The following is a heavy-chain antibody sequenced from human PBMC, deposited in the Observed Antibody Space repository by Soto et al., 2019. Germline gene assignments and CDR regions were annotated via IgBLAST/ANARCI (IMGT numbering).Heavy chain of an antibody. CDR3: ATDDYGAFAF. CDR1: GYTFTAYY. Sequence: ASVKVSCKPYGYTFTAYYIHWVRQAPGQGLECLGWIDPRSGVTDYAQKFQGRVIMTRDTSIKTVYMELSWLTSDDTAVYYCATDDYGAFAFWGQVTLVTVSS. V-gene: IGHV1-2*02. CDR2: IDPRSGVT. D-gene: IGHD4-17*01. J-gene: IGHJ4*02.